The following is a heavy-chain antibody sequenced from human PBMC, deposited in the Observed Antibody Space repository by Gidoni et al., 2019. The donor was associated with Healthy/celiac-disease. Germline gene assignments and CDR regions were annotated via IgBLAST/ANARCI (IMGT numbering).Heavy chain of an antibody. J-gene: IGHJ4*02. D-gene: IGHD6-6*01. V-gene: IGHV3-48*02. CDR2: SSSSSSTI. Sequence: EVQLVESGGGLVQPGGSLSLSCAASGFTFRSYSMNWVRQAPGNGLEWVSYSSSSSSTIYYADSVKGRFTISRDNAKNSLYLQMNSLRDEDTAVYYCARGGRYSSSSGKGYFDYWGQGTLVTVSS. CDR3: ARGGRYSSSSGKGYFDY. CDR1: GFTFRSYS.